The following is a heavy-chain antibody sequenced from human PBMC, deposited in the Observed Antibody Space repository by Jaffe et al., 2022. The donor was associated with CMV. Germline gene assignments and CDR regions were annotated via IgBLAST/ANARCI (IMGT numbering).Heavy chain of an antibody. CDR1: GGTFSTYA. CDR2: ISPTLDIV. V-gene: IGHV1-69*09. CDR3: ARGGSVDTVMGNYYYCLDI. Sequence: QVQLVQSGAEVKKPGSSVKVSCKASGGTFSTYAINWVRQTPGRGFEWMGRISPTLDIVNYAPKFQGRVTITADKSANIAYMELNSLRSEDTAVYYCARGGSVDTVMGNYYYCLDIWGKGTAVTVSS. D-gene: IGHD5-18*01. J-gene: IGHJ6*03.